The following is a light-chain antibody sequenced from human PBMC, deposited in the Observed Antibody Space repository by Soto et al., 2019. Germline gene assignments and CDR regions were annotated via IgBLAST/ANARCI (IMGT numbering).Light chain of an antibody. V-gene: IGLV1-47*01. CDR2: RNN. J-gene: IGLJ1*01. Sequence: QSVLTQPPSASGTPGQRVTISCSGSSSNIVSIYVCWYQQLPGTAPKLLIYRNNQRPSGVPDRFSGSKSGTSASLAISGLRSEDEADYYCAAWDDSLSGPHYVFGTGTKVTVL. CDR3: AAWDDSLSGPHYV. CDR1: SSNIVSIY.